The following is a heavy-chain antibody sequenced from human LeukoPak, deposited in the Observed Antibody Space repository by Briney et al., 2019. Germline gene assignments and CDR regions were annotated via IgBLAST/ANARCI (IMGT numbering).Heavy chain of an antibody. J-gene: IGHJ5*02. V-gene: IGHV1-18*01. Sequence: ASVKVSCKASGYTFTSYGISWVRQAPGQGLEWMGWISAYNGNTNYAQKLQGRVTMTTDTSTSTAYMELRSLRSDDTAVYYCARDHYDILTGSAWFDPWGQGTLVTVSS. CDR3: ARDHYDILTGSAWFDP. CDR2: ISAYNGNT. D-gene: IGHD3-9*01. CDR1: GYTFTSYG.